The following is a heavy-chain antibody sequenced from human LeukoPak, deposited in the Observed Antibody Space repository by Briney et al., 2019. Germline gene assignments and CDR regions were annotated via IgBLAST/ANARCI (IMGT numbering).Heavy chain of an antibody. CDR1: GYTFTGYY. J-gene: IGHJ5*02. D-gene: IGHD4-17*01. V-gene: IGHV1-2*02. CDR2: INPNSGGT. Sequence: ASVKVSCEASGYTFTGYYMHWVRQAPGQGLEWMGWINPNSGGTNYAQKFQGRVTMTRDTSISTAYMELSRLRSDDTAVYYCARVGYGDNWFDPWGQGTLVTVSS. CDR3: ARVGYGDNWFDP.